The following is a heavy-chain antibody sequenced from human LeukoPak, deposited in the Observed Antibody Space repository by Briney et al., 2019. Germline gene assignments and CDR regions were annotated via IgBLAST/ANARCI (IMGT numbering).Heavy chain of an antibody. J-gene: IGHJ4*02. V-gene: IGHV1-18*01. CDR1: GYTFTSYG. CDR3: ARDLAETYYYDSSGQSD. CDR2: ISAYNGNT. Sequence: ASVKVSCKASGYTFTSYGISWVRQAPGQGPEWMGWISAYNGNTNYAQKLQGRVTMTTDTSTSTAYMELRSLRSDDTAVYYCARDLAETYYYDSSGQSDWGQGTLVTVSS. D-gene: IGHD3-22*01.